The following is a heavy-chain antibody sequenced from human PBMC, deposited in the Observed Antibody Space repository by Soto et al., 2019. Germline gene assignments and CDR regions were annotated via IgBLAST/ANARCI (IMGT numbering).Heavy chain of an antibody. CDR1: GASISCFY. CDR3: VSDGTENLRDWVDH. Sequence: SETLSRACTVSGASISCFYWSCIRKSSGKVLGWIGRIYATGTTDYNPSLKIRVMMSVDTSKKQFSLKLRSVTAADTAVHYCVSDGTENLRDWVDHWGRVIQVTVSS. V-gene: IGHV4-4*07. CDR2: IYATGTT. D-gene: IGHD1-1*01. J-gene: IGHJ1*01.